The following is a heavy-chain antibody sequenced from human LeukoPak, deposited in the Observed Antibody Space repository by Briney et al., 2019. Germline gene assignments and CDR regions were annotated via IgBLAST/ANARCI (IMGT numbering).Heavy chain of an antibody. V-gene: IGHV4-59*01. J-gene: IGHJ5*02. D-gene: IGHD3-3*01. CDR3: ARDSGYDFWSGSPPNWFDP. CDR1: GGSISSYY. Sequence: SETLSLTCTVSGGSISSYYWSWIRQPPGKGLEWIGYIYYSGSTNYNPSLKSRVTISVDTSKNQFSLKLSSVTAADTAVYYCARDSGYDFWSGSPPNWFDPWGQGTLVTVSS. CDR2: IYYSGST.